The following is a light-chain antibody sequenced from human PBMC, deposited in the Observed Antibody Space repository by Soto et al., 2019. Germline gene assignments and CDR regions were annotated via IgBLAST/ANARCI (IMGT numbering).Light chain of an antibody. CDR2: AAS. V-gene: IGKV1-33*01. Sequence: DIRMTQSPSSLSAFIGDRVTITCQASQDIVNSLNWYQQKPGKAPKLLIYAASSLETGVPSKFSGSGSGTAFSFTIFSLQPEDVATYYCQLYDSLPPTFGPGTKVDIK. J-gene: IGKJ3*01. CDR1: QDIVNS. CDR3: QLYDSLPPT.